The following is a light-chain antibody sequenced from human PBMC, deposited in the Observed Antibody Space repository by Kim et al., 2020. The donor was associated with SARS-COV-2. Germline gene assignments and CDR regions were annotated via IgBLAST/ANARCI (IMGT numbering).Light chain of an antibody. Sequence: SYELTQPPSVSVSPGQTASITCSGDELGDKYVFWYQQKPGQTPVLGIYQDTKRPSGIPERFSASNSGNTATLTISGTQATDEADYYCQAWDSGTAVVFGGGTQLTVL. CDR1: ELGDKY. CDR3: QAWDSGTAVV. J-gene: IGLJ2*01. V-gene: IGLV3-1*01. CDR2: QDT.